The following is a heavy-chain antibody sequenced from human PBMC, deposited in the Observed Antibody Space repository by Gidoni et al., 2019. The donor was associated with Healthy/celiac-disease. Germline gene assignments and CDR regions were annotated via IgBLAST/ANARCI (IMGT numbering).Heavy chain of an antibody. V-gene: IGHV3-30-3*01. CDR3: ARELAGLVEDYYYYGMDA. CDR1: GFTFSSYA. D-gene: IGHD1-26*01. Sequence: QVQLVESGGGVVQPGRSLRLSCAASGFTFSSYAMHWVRQAPGKGLEWVAVISYDGSNKYYADSVKGRFTISRDNSKNTLYLQMNSLRAEDTAVYYCARELAGLVEDYYYYGMDAWGQGTTVTVSS. J-gene: IGHJ6*02. CDR2: ISYDGSNK.